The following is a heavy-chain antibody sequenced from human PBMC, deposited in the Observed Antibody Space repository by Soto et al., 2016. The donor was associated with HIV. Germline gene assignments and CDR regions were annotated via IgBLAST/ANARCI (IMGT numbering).Heavy chain of an antibody. CDR3: ARDPGYGSGSYSVPY. CDR2: INSDGSST. CDR1: GFTFSSYW. V-gene: IGHV3-74*01. D-gene: IGHD3-10*01. Sequence: EVQLVESGGGLVQPGGSLRLSCAASGFTFSSYWMHWVRQAPGKGLVWVSRINSDGSSTSYADSVKGRFTISRDNAKNTLYLQMNSLRAEDTAVYYCARDPGYGSGSYSVPYWGQGTLVTVSS. J-gene: IGHJ4*02.